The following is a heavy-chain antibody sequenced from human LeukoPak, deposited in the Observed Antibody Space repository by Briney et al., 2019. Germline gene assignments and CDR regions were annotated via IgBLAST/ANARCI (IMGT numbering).Heavy chain of an antibody. CDR2: IYNSGST. CDR1: GGSISSYY. Sequence: SETLSLTCTVSGGSISSYYWSWIRQPPGEGMEWIGYIYNSGSTNYNPSLKSRVTISVYTSKNQFSLKLSSVTAADMAVYYCARDREVAGYFDFWGRGTLVTVSS. J-gene: IGHJ4*02. V-gene: IGHV4-59*01. D-gene: IGHD6-19*01. CDR3: ARDREVAGYFDF.